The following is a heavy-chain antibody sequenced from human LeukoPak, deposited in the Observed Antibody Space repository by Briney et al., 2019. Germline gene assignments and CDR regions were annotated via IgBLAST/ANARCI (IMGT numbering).Heavy chain of an antibody. D-gene: IGHD1-20*01. CDR1: GYTFTGYY. CDR2: INPKTGGS. J-gene: IGHJ4*02. CDR3: TTLVSGINY. V-gene: IGHV1-2*06. Sequence: ASVRVSCKASGYTFTGYYMHWVRQAPGQGLEWLGRINPKTGGSNYAQKFQGRVTMTSDTSTSTAYMELSRLNSDDTAVYYCTTLVSGINYWGQGTLVTVSS.